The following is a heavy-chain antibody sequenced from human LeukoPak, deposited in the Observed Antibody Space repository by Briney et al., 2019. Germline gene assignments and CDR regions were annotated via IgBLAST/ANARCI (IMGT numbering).Heavy chain of an antibody. CDR2: ISGSGGST. D-gene: IGHD4-17*01. J-gene: IGHJ5*01. Sequence: GGSLRLSCAVSGFTFSSYAMSWVRQPPGKGLEWVSDISGSGGSTYYADSVKGRFTISRDTARNTLYLQMNSLRAEDTAVYYFARDYGFGRSYCSDYLIAWG. CDR3: ARDYGFGRSYCSDYLIA. CDR1: GFTFSSYA. V-gene: IGHV3-23*01.